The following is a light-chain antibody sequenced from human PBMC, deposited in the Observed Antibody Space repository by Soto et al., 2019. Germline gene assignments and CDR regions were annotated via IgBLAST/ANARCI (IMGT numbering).Light chain of an antibody. CDR3: QHYDSARWT. CDR2: DAS. Sequence: VLTQSPATLSVSPGERATLSCRASQSVSSNLAWYQQKPGQAPRLLIYDASRRATGIPDRFSGSGSGTDFSLTISRLEPEDFAVYYCQHYDSARWTFGLGTKVDIK. J-gene: IGKJ1*01. CDR1: QSVSSN. V-gene: IGKV3-20*01.